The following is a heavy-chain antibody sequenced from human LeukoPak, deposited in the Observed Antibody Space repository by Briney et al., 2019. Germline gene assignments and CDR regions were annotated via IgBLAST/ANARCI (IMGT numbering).Heavy chain of an antibody. V-gene: IGHV3-30*02. Sequence: HPGGSLRLSCAASGFTFSSYGMHWVRQAPGKGLEWVAFIRYDGSNKYYADSVKGRFTISRDNSKNTLYLQMNSLRAEDTAVYYCARRNKNSYGPDYWGQGTLVTVSS. CDR3: ARRNKNSYGPDY. D-gene: IGHD5-18*01. CDR1: GFTFSSYG. CDR2: IRYDGSNK. J-gene: IGHJ4*02.